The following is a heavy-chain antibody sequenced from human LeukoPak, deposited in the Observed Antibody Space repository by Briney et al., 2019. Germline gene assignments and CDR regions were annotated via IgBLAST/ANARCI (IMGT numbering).Heavy chain of an antibody. D-gene: IGHD5-24*01. CDR1: GFTFSSYA. CDR3: AKRDGYNSNPLKD. Sequence: GSLRLSCAASGFTFSSYATSWVRQAPGKGLEWVSAISGSGSSTCYADSVKGRFTISRDNSKNTLYLQMNSLRAEDTALYYCAKRDGYNSNPLKDWGQGTLVTVSS. V-gene: IGHV3-23*01. J-gene: IGHJ4*02. CDR2: ISGSGSST.